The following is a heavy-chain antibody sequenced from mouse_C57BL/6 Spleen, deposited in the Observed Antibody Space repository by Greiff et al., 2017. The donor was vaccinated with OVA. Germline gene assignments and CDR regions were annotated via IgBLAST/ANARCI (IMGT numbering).Heavy chain of an antibody. D-gene: IGHD1-1*01. CDR2: INPGSGGT. J-gene: IGHJ1*03. Sequence: VQLQQSGAELVRPGTSVTVSCKASGYAFTNYLIEWVKQRPGQGLEWIGVINPGSGGTNYNEKFKGKATLTADKSSSTAYMQLSSLTSEDSAVYVCARSGTGGATRYFDVWGTGTTVTVSS. CDR3: ARSGTGGATRYFDV. V-gene: IGHV1-54*01. CDR1: GYAFTNYL.